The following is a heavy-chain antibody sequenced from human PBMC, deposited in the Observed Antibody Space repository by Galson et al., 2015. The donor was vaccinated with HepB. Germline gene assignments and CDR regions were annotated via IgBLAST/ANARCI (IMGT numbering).Heavy chain of an antibody. CDR2: INAGNGNT. J-gene: IGHJ3*02. CDR3: ARDVPWLQNAFDI. D-gene: IGHD5-12*01. CDR1: GYTFTSYA. Sequence: SVKVSCKASGYTFTSYAMHWVRQAPGQRLEWMGWINAGNGNTKYAQKFQGRVTITRDTSASTAYMELSSLRSEDTAVYYCARDVPWLQNAFDIWGQGTMVTVSS. V-gene: IGHV1-3*01.